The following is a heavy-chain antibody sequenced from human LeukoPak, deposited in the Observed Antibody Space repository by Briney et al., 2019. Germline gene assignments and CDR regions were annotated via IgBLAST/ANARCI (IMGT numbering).Heavy chain of an antibody. CDR2: IYSAGST. D-gene: IGHD5-12*01. CDR3: AGEGYSGYDFLFAY. CDR1: EFTVNNNY. Sequence: GGSLRLSCAASEFTVNNNYMSWVRQAPGKGLEWVSTIYSAGSTNYADSVKGRFTISRDNSKNTLYLQMNSLRAEDTAVYYCAGEGYSGYDFLFAYWGQGTLVTVSS. J-gene: IGHJ4*02. V-gene: IGHV3-53*01.